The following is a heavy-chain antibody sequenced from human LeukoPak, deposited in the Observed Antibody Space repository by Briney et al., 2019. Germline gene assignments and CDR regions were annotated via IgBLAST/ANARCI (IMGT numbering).Heavy chain of an antibody. CDR2: IWYDGSNK. V-gene: IGHV3-33*01. Sequence: GGSLRLSCAASGFTFSNHGMHWVRQAPGKGPEWVALIWYDGSNKYYGDSVKGRFTISRDNSKNTVHLQMNSLRAEDTGVYYCARDRLEAVTDDDYFHYWGQGTLVTVSS. J-gene: IGHJ4*02. D-gene: IGHD2-21*02. CDR3: ARDRLEAVTDDDYFHY. CDR1: GFTFSNHG.